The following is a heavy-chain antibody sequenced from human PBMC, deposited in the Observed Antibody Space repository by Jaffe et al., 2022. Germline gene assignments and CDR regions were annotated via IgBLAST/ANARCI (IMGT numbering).Heavy chain of an antibody. J-gene: IGHJ4*02. V-gene: IGHV4-38-2*01. CDR2: IYHSGST. CDR3: ARPLTAMDYFDY. D-gene: IGHD5-18*01. CDR1: GYSISSGYY. Sequence: QVQLQESGPGLVKPSETLSLTCAVSGYSISSGYYWGWIRQPPGKGLEWIGSIYHSGSTYYNPSLKSRVTISVDTSKNQFSLKLSSVTAADTAVYYCARPLTAMDYFDYWGQGTLVTVSS.